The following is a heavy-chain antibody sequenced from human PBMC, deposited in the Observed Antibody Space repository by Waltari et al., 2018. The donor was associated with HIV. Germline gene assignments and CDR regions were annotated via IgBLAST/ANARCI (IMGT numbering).Heavy chain of an antibody. CDR1: GFTFSSYS. Sequence: EVQLVESGGGLVTPGGSLRLSCAASGFTFSSYSMNWVRQAPGKGLEWVSSISIGSSYIYYADSVKGRFTISRDNARNSLYLQMNSLRAEDTAVYYCARDRVRFLEWLLRYGMDVWGQGTTVTVSS. D-gene: IGHD3-3*01. CDR3: ARDRVRFLEWLLRYGMDV. CDR2: ISIGSSYI. J-gene: IGHJ6*02. V-gene: IGHV3-21*01.